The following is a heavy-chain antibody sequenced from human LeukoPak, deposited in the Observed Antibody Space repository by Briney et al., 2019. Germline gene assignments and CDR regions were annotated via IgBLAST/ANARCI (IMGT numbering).Heavy chain of an antibody. D-gene: IGHD6-13*01. CDR1: GLSLSTSGVG. Sequence: SGPTLVNPTQTLTLTCTFSGLSLSTSGVGVGWIRQPPGKALEWLALIYWDDDKRYSPSLKSRLTITKDTSRNQVVLTMTNSDPVDTATYYCAHSRRSRSWHKGWFDPWGQGTLVTVSS. CDR2: IYWDDDK. CDR3: AHSRRSRSWHKGWFDP. J-gene: IGHJ5*02. V-gene: IGHV2-5*02.